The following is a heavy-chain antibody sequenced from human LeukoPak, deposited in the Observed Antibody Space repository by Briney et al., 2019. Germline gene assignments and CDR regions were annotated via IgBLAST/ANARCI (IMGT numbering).Heavy chain of an antibody. CDR1: GGSISSYY. CDR3: ARTAAAGTGYYYYYMDV. Sequence: SETLSLTCTVSGGSISSYYWSWTRQPPGKGLEWIGYIYYSGSTNYNPSLKSRVTISVDTSKNQFSLKLSSVTAADTAVYYCARTAAAGTGYYYYYMDVWGKGTTVTVSS. J-gene: IGHJ6*03. CDR2: IYYSGST. D-gene: IGHD6-13*01. V-gene: IGHV4-59*01.